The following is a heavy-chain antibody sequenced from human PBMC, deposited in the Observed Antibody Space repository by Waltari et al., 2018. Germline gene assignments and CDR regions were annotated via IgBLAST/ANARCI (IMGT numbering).Heavy chain of an antibody. CDR2: IYPGDSET. V-gene: IGHV5-51*01. D-gene: IGHD2-2*01. CDR3: ATRGIPAASYYHYMDV. J-gene: IGHJ6*03. Sequence: EVQLVQSGAEVKKPGESLKISCKASGHSFTTYWIGWVRQMPGKGLEWMVIIYPGDSETRYSPSFQGQVTISGDKSIDTAYLQWSSLKASDTAMYYCATRGIPAASYYHYMDVWGKGTTVTVSS. CDR1: GHSFTTYW.